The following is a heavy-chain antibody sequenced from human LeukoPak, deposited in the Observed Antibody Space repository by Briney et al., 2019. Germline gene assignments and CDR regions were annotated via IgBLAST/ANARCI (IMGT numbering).Heavy chain of an antibody. V-gene: IGHV4-59*01. CDR3: AREGTGYCSSTSCPLRGYYYYMDV. Sequence: PSETLSLTCTVSGGSISSYYWSWIRQPPGKGLEWIGYIYYSGSTNYNPSLKSRVTISVDTSKNQFSLRLSSVTAADTAVYYCAREGTGYCSSTSCPLRGYYYYMDVWGKGTTVTVSS. D-gene: IGHD2-2*01. J-gene: IGHJ6*03. CDR1: GGSISSYY. CDR2: IYYSGST.